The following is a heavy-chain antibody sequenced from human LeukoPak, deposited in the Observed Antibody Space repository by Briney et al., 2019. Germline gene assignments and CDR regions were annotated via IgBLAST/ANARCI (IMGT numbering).Heavy chain of an antibody. CDR3: ASVDTAMVPPGVFDI. Sequence: PSETLSLTCTVSGGSISGYYWNWIRQPAGKEMEWIGRIYPSVNTNYNPSLKSRVTMSIDTSKNQFSLRLTSMTAADTAVYYCASVDTAMVPPGVFDIWGPGTMVTVSS. V-gene: IGHV4-4*07. J-gene: IGHJ3*02. D-gene: IGHD5-18*01. CDR1: GGSISGYY. CDR2: IYPSVNT.